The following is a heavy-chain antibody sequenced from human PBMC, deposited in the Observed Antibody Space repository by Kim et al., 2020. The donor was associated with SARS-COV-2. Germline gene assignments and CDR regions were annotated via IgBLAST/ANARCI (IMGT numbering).Heavy chain of an antibody. CDR2: ISGGGHYI. J-gene: IGHJ6*02. V-gene: IGHV3-21*01. CDR3: VRDVDTFGSGPGV. D-gene: IGHD2-15*01. CDR1: GFTFSNYN. Sequence: GGSLRLSCAASGFTFSNYNMHWVRQAPGTGLEWVSSISGGGHYIYYADSVKGRFTISRDNAKNSLFLRMNSLRADDTAMYYCVRDVDTFGSGPGVLGQGTTVTVSS.